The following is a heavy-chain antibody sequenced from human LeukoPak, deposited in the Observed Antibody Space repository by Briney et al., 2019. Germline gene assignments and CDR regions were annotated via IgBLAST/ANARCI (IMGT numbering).Heavy chain of an antibody. CDR1: GFTFSSYA. CDR2: ISYDGSNK. J-gene: IGHJ6*02. V-gene: IGHV3-30-3*01. Sequence: GGSLRLSCAASGFTFSSYAMHWVRQAPGKGLEWVAVISYDGSNKYYADSVKGRFTISRDNSKNTLYLQMNSLRAEDTAAYYCARDISGSYFSYYGMDVWGQGTTVTVSS. D-gene: IGHD1-26*01. CDR3: ARDISGSYFSYYGMDV.